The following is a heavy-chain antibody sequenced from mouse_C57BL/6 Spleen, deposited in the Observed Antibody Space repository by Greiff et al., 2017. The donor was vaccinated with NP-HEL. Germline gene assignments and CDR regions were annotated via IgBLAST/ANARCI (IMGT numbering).Heavy chain of an antibody. CDR1: GYAFSSSW. CDR3: ARNYYGLYYAMDY. V-gene: IGHV1-82*01. D-gene: IGHD1-1*01. J-gene: IGHJ4*01. CDR2: IYPGDGDT. Sequence: VKLQESGPELVKPGASVKISCKASGYAFSSSWMNWVKQRPGKGLEWIGRIYPGDGDTNYNGKFKGKATLTADKSSSTAYMQLSSLTSEDSAVYFCARNYYGLYYAMDYWGQGTSVTVSS.